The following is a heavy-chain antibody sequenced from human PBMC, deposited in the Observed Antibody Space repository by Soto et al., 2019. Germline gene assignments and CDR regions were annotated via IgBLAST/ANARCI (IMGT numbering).Heavy chain of an antibody. CDR3: ARDRRGSGTYDAKDV. J-gene: IGHJ6*02. Sequence: SVKVSCKASGYTFTAHYVHWVRQAPGQGLEWMGWINPYSGDTNYAQKFQGRVTMTRDTSINTGYMELTRLTYDDTAVYFCARDRRGSGTYDAKDVWGQGTTVTVSS. V-gene: IGHV1-2*02. D-gene: IGHD3-10*01. CDR1: GYTFTAHY. CDR2: INPYSGDT.